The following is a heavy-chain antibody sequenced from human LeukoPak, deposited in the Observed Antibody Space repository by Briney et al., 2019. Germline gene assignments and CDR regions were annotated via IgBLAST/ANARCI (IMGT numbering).Heavy chain of an antibody. D-gene: IGHD3-22*01. Sequence: SETLSLTCTASGDSISSYYWSWIRQPPGKGLEWIGYIYYSGSTNYNPSLKSRVTISVDTSKNQFSLKLNSVTAADTAVYYCARLYYDSSRYPNWFDPWGQGTLVTVSS. J-gene: IGHJ5*02. CDR1: GDSISSYY. V-gene: IGHV4-59*08. CDR2: IYYSGST. CDR3: ARLYYDSSRYPNWFDP.